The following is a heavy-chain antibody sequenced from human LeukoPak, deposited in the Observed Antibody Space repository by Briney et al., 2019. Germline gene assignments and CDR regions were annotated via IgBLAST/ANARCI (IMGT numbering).Heavy chain of an antibody. Sequence: SETLSLTCTVSGGSISSGGYYWSWIQQPPGKGLEWIGYIYHSGSTYYNPSLKSRVTISVDTSKNQFSLKLSSVTAADTAVYYCARLRGIAAAGTGYFQHWGQGTLVTVSS. J-gene: IGHJ1*01. CDR1: GGSISSGGYY. D-gene: IGHD6-13*01. CDR2: IYHSGST. CDR3: ARLRGIAAAGTGYFQH. V-gene: IGHV4-30-2*01.